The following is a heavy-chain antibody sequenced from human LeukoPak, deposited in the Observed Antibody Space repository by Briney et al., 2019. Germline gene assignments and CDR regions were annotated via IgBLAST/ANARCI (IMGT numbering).Heavy chain of an antibody. Sequence: SETLSLTCTVPGGSITGYYWSWIRQPPGKRLEWIGYIYYSGSTNYNPSLQSRVTISVDTSRNQFSLKLSSVTAADTAVYYCARMSFSGNYPDAFDIWGQGTMVTVSS. D-gene: IGHD1-26*01. J-gene: IGHJ3*02. V-gene: IGHV4-59*01. CDR1: GGSITGYY. CDR3: ARMSFSGNYPDAFDI. CDR2: IYYSGST.